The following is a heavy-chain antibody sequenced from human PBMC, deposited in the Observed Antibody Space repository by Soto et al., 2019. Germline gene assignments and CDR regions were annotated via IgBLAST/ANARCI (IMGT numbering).Heavy chain of an antibody. J-gene: IGHJ6*03. CDR1: GFTFSDYY. D-gene: IGHD6-13*01. CDR2: ISSSGSTI. V-gene: IGHV3-11*01. Sequence: QVQLVESGGGLVKPGGSLRLSCAASGFTFSDYYMSWIRQAPGKGLEWVSYISSSGSTIYYADSVKDRFTISRDNTKNSLYLQMNSLRAEDTAVYYCARAVAAAGYYYYYYYYMDVWGKGTTVTVSS. CDR3: ARAVAAAGYYYYYYYYMDV.